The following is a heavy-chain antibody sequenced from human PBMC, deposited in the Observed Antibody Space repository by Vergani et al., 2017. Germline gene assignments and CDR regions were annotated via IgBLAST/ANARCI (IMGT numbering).Heavy chain of an antibody. V-gene: IGHV4-34*01. CDR3: ARVNTETNGHRYYYYYMDV. Sequence: QVQLQQWGGGLLKPSETLSLTCVVNGGSFTSYHWTWIRQSPGEGLEWVGDIDHTGRPDYNPSLKSRLTMSVDKSRNQFSLTLNSVTATDTAIYFCARVNTETNGHRYYYYYMDVLGQGTAVTVS. J-gene: IGHJ6*03. CDR1: GGSFTSYH. CDR2: IDHTGRP. D-gene: IGHD4-11*01.